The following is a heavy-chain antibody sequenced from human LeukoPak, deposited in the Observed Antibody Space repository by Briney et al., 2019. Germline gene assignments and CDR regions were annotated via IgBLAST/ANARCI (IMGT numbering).Heavy chain of an antibody. V-gene: IGHV1-3*01. Sequence: ASVKVSCKASGYTFTSYAMHWVRQAPGQRLEWMGWINAGNGNTKYSQKFQGRVTITRDTSASTAYMELSSLRSEDTAVYYCARGERCSSTSCYAMSEYFQHWGQGTLATVSS. CDR1: GYTFTSYA. D-gene: IGHD2-2*01. CDR2: INAGNGNT. CDR3: ARGERCSSTSCYAMSEYFQH. J-gene: IGHJ1*01.